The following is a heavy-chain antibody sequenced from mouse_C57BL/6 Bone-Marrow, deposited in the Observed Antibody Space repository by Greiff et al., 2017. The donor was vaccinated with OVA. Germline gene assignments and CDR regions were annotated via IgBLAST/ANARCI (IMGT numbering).Heavy chain of an antibody. CDR3: ARRITTVVAIDY. V-gene: IGHV1-26*01. J-gene: IGHJ2*01. Sequence: EVQLQQSGPELVKPGASVKISCKASGYTFTDYYVNWVKQSHGKSLEWIGDINPNNGGTSYNQKFKGKATLTVDKSSSTAYMELRSLTSEDSAVYYSARRITTVVAIDYWGQGTTLTVSS. D-gene: IGHD1-1*01. CDR2: INPNNGGT. CDR1: GYTFTDYY.